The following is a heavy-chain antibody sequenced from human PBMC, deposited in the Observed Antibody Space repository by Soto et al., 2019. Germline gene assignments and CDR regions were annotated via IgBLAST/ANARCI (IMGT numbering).Heavy chain of an antibody. CDR3: ATGGYCSSTSCYNFFDY. D-gene: IGHD2-2*02. CDR2: IYPGDSDT. J-gene: IGHJ4*02. V-gene: IGHV5-51*01. Sequence: GESLKISCKGSGYSFTTYWIGWVRQMPGKGLEWMGIIYPGDSDTRYSPSFQGQVTISADKSISTAYLQWSSLKASDTAMYYCATGGYCSSTSCYNFFDYWGQGTLVTVSS. CDR1: GYSFTTYW.